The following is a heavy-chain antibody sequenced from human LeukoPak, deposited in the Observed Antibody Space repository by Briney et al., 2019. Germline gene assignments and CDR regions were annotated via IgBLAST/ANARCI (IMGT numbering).Heavy chain of an antibody. V-gene: IGHV1-18*01. Sequence: ASVKVSCKASGYSFVNYGISWVRQAPGQGLEWMGWIGPENGNTNFGQNFLGRVTLTADTSTTTVYMELTSLRTDDTATYYCARRHSVLTDPLSHYYYYMDVWGKGTTVIVSS. J-gene: IGHJ6*03. CDR3: ARRHSVLTDPLSHYYYYMDV. D-gene: IGHD5/OR15-5a*01. CDR1: GYSFVNYG. CDR2: IGPENGNT.